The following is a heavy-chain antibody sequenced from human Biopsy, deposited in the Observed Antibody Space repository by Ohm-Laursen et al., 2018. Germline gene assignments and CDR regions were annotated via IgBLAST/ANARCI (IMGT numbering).Heavy chain of an antibody. CDR1: GFTFSSYA. Sequence: SLRLSCTASGFTFSSYAMTWVRQAPGKGLEWVSVINTSGGSTHYAVSVKGRFTISRDNSKNTLYLRMYSLRAEDTAVYYCAKPADSYGSEFYFDYWSQGTLVTVSS. CDR3: AKPADSYGSEFYFDY. CDR2: INTSGGST. V-gene: IGHV3-23*01. D-gene: IGHD4-17*01. J-gene: IGHJ4*02.